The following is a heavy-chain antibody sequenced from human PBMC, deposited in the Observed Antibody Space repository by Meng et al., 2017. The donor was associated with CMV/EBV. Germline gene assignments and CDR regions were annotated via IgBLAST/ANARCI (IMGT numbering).Heavy chain of an antibody. D-gene: IGHD3-3*01. CDR1: GGSISSYY. CDR3: ARDRDDFWSGRYFDY. CDR2: IYYSGST. J-gene: IGHJ4*02. Sequence: SETLSLTCTVSGGSISSYYWSWIRQPPGKGLEWIGYIYYSGSTNYNPSLKSRVTISVDTSKNQCSLKLSSVTAADTAVYYCARDRDDFWSGRYFDYWGQGTLVTVSS. V-gene: IGHV4-59*01.